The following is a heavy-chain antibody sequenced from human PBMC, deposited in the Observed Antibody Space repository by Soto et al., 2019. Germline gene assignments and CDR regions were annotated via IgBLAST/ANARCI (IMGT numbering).Heavy chain of an antibody. CDR2: IWFDGSNQ. Sequence: QVQLVESGGGVVQPGRSLRLSCAVSGFTFSDYGMHWVRQAPGRALEWVALIWFDGSNQDYADSVMGRFTVSRDNSKNTLFLEMNSLRVEDTVVYYCARWAWTSGSYYNDYWGQGTLVTVSS. D-gene: IGHD3-10*01. CDR3: ARWAWTSGSYYNDY. V-gene: IGHV3-33*01. J-gene: IGHJ4*02. CDR1: GFTFSDYG.